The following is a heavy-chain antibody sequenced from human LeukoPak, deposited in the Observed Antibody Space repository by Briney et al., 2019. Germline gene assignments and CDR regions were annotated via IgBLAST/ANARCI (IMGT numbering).Heavy chain of an antibody. CDR3: ARDWSWSGYYKGLAVDY. V-gene: IGHV3-66*02. D-gene: IGHD3-3*01. CDR2: IYSGGST. CDR1: GFTVSSNY. Sequence: GGSLGLSCAASGFTVSSNYMSWVRQAPGKGLEWVSVIYSGGSTYYADSVKGRFTISRDNSKNTLHLQMNSLRAEDTAVYYCARDWSWSGYYKGLAVDYWGQGTLVTVSS. J-gene: IGHJ4*02.